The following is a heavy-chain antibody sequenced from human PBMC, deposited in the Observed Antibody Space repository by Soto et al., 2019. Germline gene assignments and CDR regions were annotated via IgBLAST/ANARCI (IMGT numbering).Heavy chain of an antibody. Sequence: GGSLRLSCAASGFTFSSYGMHWVRQAPGKGLEWVAVIWYDGSNKYYADSVKGRFTISRDNSKNTLYLQMNSLRAEDTAVYYCARDLESTVTHADAWGQGTLITVSS. D-gene: IGHD4-17*01. CDR2: IWYDGSNK. CDR1: GFTFSSYG. CDR3: ARDLESTVTHADA. V-gene: IGHV3-33*01. J-gene: IGHJ5*02.